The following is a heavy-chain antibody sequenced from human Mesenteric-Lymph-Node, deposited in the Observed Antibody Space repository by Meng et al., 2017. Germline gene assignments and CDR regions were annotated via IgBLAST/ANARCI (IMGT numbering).Heavy chain of an antibody. V-gene: IGHV1-8*01. J-gene: IGHJ5*02. D-gene: IGHD6-13*01. CDR2: MNPNSGNT. CDR1: GDTFTSYD. CDR3: ARRSSSWYEWFDP. Sequence: VQVVMWWAEVKKPGASGKVSCKAPGDTFTSYDINWVRQATGQGLEWMGWMNPNSGNTGYAQKFQGRVTMTRNTSISTAYMELSSLRSEDTAVYYCARRSSSWYEWFDPWGQGTLVTVSS.